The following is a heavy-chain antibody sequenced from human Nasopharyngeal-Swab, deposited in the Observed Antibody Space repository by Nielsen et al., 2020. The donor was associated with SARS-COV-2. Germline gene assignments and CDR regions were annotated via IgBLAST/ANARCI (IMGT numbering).Heavy chain of an antibody. J-gene: IGHJ4*02. CDR3: ARDPYCGGDCYLH. V-gene: IGHV4-39*02. D-gene: IGHD2-21*02. CDR1: GGSISSSSYY. CDR2: IYYSGST. Sequence: SETLSLTCTVSGGSISSSSYYWGWIRQPPGKGLEWIGSIYYSGSTYYNPSLKSRVTISVDTSKNQFSLKLSSVTAADTAVYYCARDPYCGGDCYLHWGQGTLVTVSS.